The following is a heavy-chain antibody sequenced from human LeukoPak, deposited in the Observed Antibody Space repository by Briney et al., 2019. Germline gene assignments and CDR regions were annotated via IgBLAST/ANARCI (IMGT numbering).Heavy chain of an antibody. V-gene: IGHV3-33*01. D-gene: IGHD3-22*01. CDR2: IWYDGSNK. Sequence: GGSLRLSCAASGFTFSSYGMHWVRQAPGKGLEWVAVIWYDGSNKYYADSVKGRFTISRDNAKNTLYLQMNSLRAEDTAVYYCARANYYDSSGYYLYYFDYWGQGTLVTVSS. J-gene: IGHJ4*02. CDR3: ARANYYDSSGYYLYYFDY. CDR1: GFTFSSYG.